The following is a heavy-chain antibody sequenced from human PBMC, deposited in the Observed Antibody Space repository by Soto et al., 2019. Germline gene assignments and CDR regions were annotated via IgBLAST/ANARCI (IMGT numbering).Heavy chain of an antibody. D-gene: IGHD3-16*02. V-gene: IGHV3-23*01. CDR1: TFTFSDYA. CDR3: ALGSGSYRYYYDS. Sequence: EVQLLDSGGDLVHPGGSLRLSCTATTFTFSDYAVNWFRQAPGKGLEWVSGINGGGDTTYYADSVKGRFTTSRDNSNYMVYLQMNSLRADDTAVYYCALGSGSYRYYYDSWGQGTLVTVSS. J-gene: IGHJ4*02. CDR2: INGGGDTT.